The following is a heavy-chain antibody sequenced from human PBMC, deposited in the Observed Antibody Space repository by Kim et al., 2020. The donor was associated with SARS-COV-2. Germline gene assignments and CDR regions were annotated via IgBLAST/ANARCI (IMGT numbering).Heavy chain of an antibody. Sequence: GGSLRLSCAASGFTFSSYAMSWVRQAPGKGLEWVSAISGSGGSTYYADSVKGRFTISRDNSKNTLYLQMNSLRAEDTAVYYCAKDRAQIYDSSGPDAFGIWGQGTMVTVSS. CDR1: GFTFSSYA. V-gene: IGHV3-23*01. CDR2: ISGSGGST. J-gene: IGHJ3*02. CDR3: AKDRAQIYDSSGPDAFGI. D-gene: IGHD3-22*01.